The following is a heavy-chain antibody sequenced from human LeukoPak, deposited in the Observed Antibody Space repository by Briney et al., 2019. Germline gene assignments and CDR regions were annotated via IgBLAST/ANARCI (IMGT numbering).Heavy chain of an antibody. CDR3: ARVGMITFGGVIARGYFDY. CDR1: GFTFSSYA. Sequence: PGGSLRLSCAASGFTFSSYAMHWVRQAPGKGLEYVSAISSNGGSTYYANSVKGRFTISRDNSKNTLYLQMGSLRAEDMAVYYCARVGMITFGGVIARGYFDYWGQGTLVTVSS. J-gene: IGHJ4*02. V-gene: IGHV3-64*01. CDR2: ISSNGGST. D-gene: IGHD3-16*02.